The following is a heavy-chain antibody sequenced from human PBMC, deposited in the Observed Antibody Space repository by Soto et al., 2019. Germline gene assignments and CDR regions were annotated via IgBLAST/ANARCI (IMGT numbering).Heavy chain of an antibody. D-gene: IGHD5-12*01. V-gene: IGHV3-74*01. J-gene: IGHJ6*02. Sequence: EVQLVESGGGLVQPGGSLRLSCAAPGFAFGSYWMHWVRQAPGKGLVWVSHISLDGSRTNYADSVKGRFTISRDNAKNTLYLLMNSLRAEDTXVYYCARAPPGYSXGYRYYXMDXXGQGTAVTVSS. CDR3: ARAPPGYSXGYRYYXMDX. CDR2: ISLDGSRT. CDR1: GFAFGSYW.